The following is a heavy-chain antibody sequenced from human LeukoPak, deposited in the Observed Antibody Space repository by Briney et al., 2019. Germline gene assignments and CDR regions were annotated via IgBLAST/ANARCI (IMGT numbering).Heavy chain of an antibody. CDR1: GGSISSSSYY. V-gene: IGHV4-39*01. J-gene: IGHJ4*02. CDR2: IYYSGST. CDR3: ARLPRTYCGGDCYSYYFDY. D-gene: IGHD2-21*01. Sequence: SETLSLTCTVSGGSISSSSYYWGWIRQPPGKGLEWIGSIYYSGSTYYNPSLKSRVTISVDTSKNQFSLKLSSVTAADTAVYYCARLPRTYCGGDCYSYYFDYWGQGTLVTVSS.